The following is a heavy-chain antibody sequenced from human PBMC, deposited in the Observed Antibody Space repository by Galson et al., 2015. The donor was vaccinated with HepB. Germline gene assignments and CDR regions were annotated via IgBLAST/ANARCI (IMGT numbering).Heavy chain of an antibody. V-gene: IGHV1-69*13. D-gene: IGHD1-26*01. CDR1: GGTFSSYA. CDR3: ARDVSRIVGATTGDY. CDR2: IIPIFGTA. J-gene: IGHJ4*02. Sequence: SVKVSCKASGGTFSSYAISWVRQAPGQGLEWMGGIIPIFGTANYAQKFQGRVTITADESTSTAYMELSSLRSEDTAVYYCARDVSRIVGATTGDYWGQGTLVTVSS.